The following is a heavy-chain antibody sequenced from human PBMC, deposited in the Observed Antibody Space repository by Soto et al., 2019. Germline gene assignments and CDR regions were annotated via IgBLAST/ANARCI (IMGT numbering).Heavy chain of an antibody. J-gene: IGHJ6*03. Sequence: GASVKVSCKASGYTFTSYDINWVRQATGQGLEWMGWMNPNSGNTGYAQKFQGRVTRTRNTSISTAYMELSSLRSEDTAVYYCARVERYYYYYYMDVWGKGTTVTSP. D-gene: IGHD1-1*01. CDR3: ARVERYYYYYYMDV. V-gene: IGHV1-8*01. CDR1: GYTFTSYD. CDR2: MNPNSGNT.